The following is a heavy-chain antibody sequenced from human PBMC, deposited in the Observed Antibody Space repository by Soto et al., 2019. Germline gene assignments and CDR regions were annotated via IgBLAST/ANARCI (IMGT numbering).Heavy chain of an antibody. CDR3: VRAPYSFDI. Sequence: ASVQVSCKASGYPFTSFFIHWVRQAPGQGLEGVGLINPRGGSANSAQKFQGRLTLTRDTSSTTVYLDLSSLKSEDTALYFCVRAPYSFDIWGQGTLVTVSS. CDR2: INPRGGSA. CDR1: GYPFTSFF. V-gene: IGHV1-46*01. J-gene: IGHJ4*02.